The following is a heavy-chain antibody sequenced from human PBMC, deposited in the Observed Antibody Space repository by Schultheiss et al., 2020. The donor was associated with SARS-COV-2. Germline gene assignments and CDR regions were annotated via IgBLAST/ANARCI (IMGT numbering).Heavy chain of an antibody. CDR1: GFTFSSYS. CDR2: ISSSSSYI. CDR3: ARVDTAMVRFDY. V-gene: IGHV3-21*01. D-gene: IGHD5-18*01. J-gene: IGHJ4*02. Sequence: GSLRLSCAASGFTFSSYSMNWVRQAPGKGLEWVSSISSSSSYIYYADSVKGRFTISRDNAKNSLYLQMNDLRTEDTAVYYCARVDTAMVRFDYWGQGTLVTVSS.